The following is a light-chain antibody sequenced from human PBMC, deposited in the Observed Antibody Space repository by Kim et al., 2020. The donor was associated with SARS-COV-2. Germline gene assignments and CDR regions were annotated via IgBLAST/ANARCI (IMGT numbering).Light chain of an antibody. J-gene: IGLJ3*02. V-gene: IGLV1-47*01. CDR2: MNN. CDR1: SSNIGGNY. Sequence: QSVLTLPPSASGTPGQRVTISCSGSSSNIGGNYVYWYQQVPGTAPKLLIYMNNQRPSGVPDRFSGSKSGTSASLAISGLRSEDEAYYYCAAWDDSLSGWVFGEGTQLTVL. CDR3: AAWDDSLSGWV.